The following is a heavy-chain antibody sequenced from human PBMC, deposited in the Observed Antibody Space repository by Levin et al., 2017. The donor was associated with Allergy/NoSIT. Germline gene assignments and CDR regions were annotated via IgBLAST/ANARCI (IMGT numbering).Heavy chain of an antibody. CDR3: VRLIRSNFQTYDDRMDV. J-gene: IGHJ6*02. D-gene: IGHD3-10*01. Sequence: GGSLRLSCKGLGYSFDTHWIGWVRQTPGKGLECMGLIYPEDSDTKYSPSFQGQVTISADKSSSTAFLQWSRVKASDTAMYYCVRLIRSNFQTYDDRMDVWGQGTTVIVTS. CDR2: IYPEDSDT. CDR1: GYSFDTHW. V-gene: IGHV5-51*01.